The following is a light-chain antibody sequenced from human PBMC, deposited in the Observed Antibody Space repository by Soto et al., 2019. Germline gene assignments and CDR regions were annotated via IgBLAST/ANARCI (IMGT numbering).Light chain of an antibody. V-gene: IGKV3-20*01. CDR1: QSVSSNY. CDR2: GAS. J-gene: IGKJ2*01. CDR3: HQYASSPYT. Sequence: NVLTQSPGTLSLSPGEGASLSCRASQSVSSNYFAWFPQKPGQAPRLLIYGASSRATGIPGRFSGSGSGTDFTLTITRLEPEDFAVYYCHQYASSPYTFGQGTILEIK.